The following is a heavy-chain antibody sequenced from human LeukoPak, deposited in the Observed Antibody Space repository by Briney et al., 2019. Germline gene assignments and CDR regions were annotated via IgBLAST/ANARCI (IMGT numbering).Heavy chain of an antibody. CDR3: ARSRQYQLLSGGPLAY. J-gene: IGHJ4*02. V-gene: IGHV3-30*04. CDR1: GFSFSIYS. D-gene: IGHD2-2*01. CDR2: MSYDGSNR. Sequence: GGSLRLSCAASGFSFSIYSLHWVRQAPGKGLEWLTVMSYDGSNREYADPVKGRFTIPRDNSNNTLFLEMNSLRVDDTAVYYCARSRQYQLLSGGPLAYWGQGTLVAVS.